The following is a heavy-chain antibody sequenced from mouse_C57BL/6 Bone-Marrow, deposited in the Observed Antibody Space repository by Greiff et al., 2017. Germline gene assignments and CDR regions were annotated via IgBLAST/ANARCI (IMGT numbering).Heavy chain of an antibody. V-gene: IGHV5-4*01. Sequence: EVKLVESGGGLVKPGGSLKLSCAASGFTFSSYAMSWVRQTPEKRLEWVATISDGGSYTYYPDNVKGRFTISRDNAKNNLYLQKSHLKSEDTAMYYCARDRGQLRLNYFDYWGQGTTLTVSS. D-gene: IGHD3-2*02. CDR2: ISDGGSYT. CDR1: GFTFSSYA. CDR3: ARDRGQLRLNYFDY. J-gene: IGHJ2*01.